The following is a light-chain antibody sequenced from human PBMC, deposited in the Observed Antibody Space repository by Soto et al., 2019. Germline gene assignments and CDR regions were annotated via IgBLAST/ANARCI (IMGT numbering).Light chain of an antibody. J-gene: IGLJ2*01. Sequence: NFMLTQPHSVSESPGKTVTISCTRSSGSIASNYVQCYQQRPGSSPTTVIYADNHRPSAGPHRFSGSIDSSSNSASPTISGLKKEDEADYYCQSYDSSNQVFGGGTKVTVL. CDR2: ADN. V-gene: IGLV6-57*01. CDR1: SGSIASNY. CDR3: QSYDSSNQV.